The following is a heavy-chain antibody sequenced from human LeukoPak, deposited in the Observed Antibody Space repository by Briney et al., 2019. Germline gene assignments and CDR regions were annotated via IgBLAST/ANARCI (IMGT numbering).Heavy chain of an antibody. CDR1: GFTFSSYG. V-gene: IGHV3-33*06. Sequence: PGRSLRLSCAASGFTFSSYGMHWVRQAPGKGLEWVAVIWYDGSNKYYADSVKGRFTISRDNSKNTLYLQMNSLRAEDTAVYYCAKDFASSPPPPDYWGQGTLVTVSS. CDR2: IWYDGSNK. CDR3: AKDFASSPPPPDY. J-gene: IGHJ4*02. D-gene: IGHD6-13*01.